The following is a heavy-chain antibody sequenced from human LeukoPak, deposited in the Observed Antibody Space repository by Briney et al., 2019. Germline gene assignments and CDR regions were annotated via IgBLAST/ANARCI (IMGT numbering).Heavy chain of an antibody. D-gene: IGHD6-13*01. Sequence: GGSLRLSCAASGFTFSSYAMHWVRQAPGKGLEWVAVISYDGSNKYYADSVKGRFTISRDNSKNTLYLQMNSLRAEDTALYYCARDITGYSSSHDNHWGQGTLVTVSS. J-gene: IGHJ4*02. CDR1: GFTFSSYA. CDR3: ARDITGYSSSHDNH. CDR2: ISYDGSNK. V-gene: IGHV3-30-3*01.